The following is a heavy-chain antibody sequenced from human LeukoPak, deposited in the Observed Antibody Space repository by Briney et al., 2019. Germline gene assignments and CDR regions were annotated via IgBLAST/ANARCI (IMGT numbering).Heavy chain of an antibody. CDR3: ARDSVDTIFGIPRYCWFDP. CDR1: GYTFTGYY. Sequence: ASVKVSCKASGYTFTGYYMHWVRQAPGQGLEWMGWINPNSGGTNYAQKFQGRVTMTRDTSISTAYMELSWLRSDDTAVYCCARDSVDTIFGIPRYCWFDPWGQGTLVTVSS. V-gene: IGHV1-2*02. CDR2: INPNSGGT. J-gene: IGHJ5*02. D-gene: IGHD3-3*01.